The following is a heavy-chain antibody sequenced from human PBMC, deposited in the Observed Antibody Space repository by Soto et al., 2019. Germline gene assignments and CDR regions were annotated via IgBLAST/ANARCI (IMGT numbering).Heavy chain of an antibody. V-gene: IGHV1-18*01. CDR3: ARALGHCVSTSCYGSQYYYGMDV. D-gene: IGHD2-2*01. CDR2: ISAYNGNT. CDR1: GYTFTSYG. Sequence: VASVKVSCKASGYTFTSYGISWVRQAPGQGLEWMGWISAYNGNTNYAQKLQGRVTMTTDTSTSTAYMELRSLRSDDTAVYYCARALGHCVSTSCYGSQYYYGMDVWGQGTTVTVSS. J-gene: IGHJ6*02.